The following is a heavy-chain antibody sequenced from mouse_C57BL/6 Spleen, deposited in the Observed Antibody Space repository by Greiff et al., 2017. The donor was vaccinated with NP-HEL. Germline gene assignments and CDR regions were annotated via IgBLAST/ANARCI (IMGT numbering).Heavy chain of an antibody. J-gene: IGHJ3*01. CDR1: GYTFTSYW. CDR2: INPSNGGT. V-gene: IGHV1-53*01. D-gene: IGHD2-4*01. Sequence: QVQLQQPGTELVKPGASVKLSCKASGYTFTSYWMHWVKQRPGQGLEWIGNINPSNGGTNYNEKFKSKATLTVDNSSSTAYMQLSSLTSEDSAVYYCASEDYDYDHWFAYWGQGTLVTVSA. CDR3: ASEDYDYDHWFAY.